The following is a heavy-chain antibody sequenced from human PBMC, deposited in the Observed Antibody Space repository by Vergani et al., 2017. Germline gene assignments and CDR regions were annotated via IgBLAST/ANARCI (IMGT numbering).Heavy chain of an antibody. CDR1: GGSFSGYY. Sequence: QVQLQQWGAGLLKPSETLSLTCAVYGGSFSGYYWSWIRQPPGKGLEWIGEINHSGSTNYNPSLKSRVTISVDTSKNQLYLKLSSVTAADTAVYYCARGRTLAAGYYYYYYYMDVWGKGTTVTVSS. J-gene: IGHJ6*03. V-gene: IGHV4-34*01. CDR3: ARGRTLAAGYYYYYYYMDV. D-gene: IGHD6-13*01. CDR2: INHSGST.